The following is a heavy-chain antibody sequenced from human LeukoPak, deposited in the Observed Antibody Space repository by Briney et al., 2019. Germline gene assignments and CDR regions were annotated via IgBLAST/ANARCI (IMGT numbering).Heavy chain of an antibody. Sequence: GGSLRLSCAASGFTFSSYAMSWVRQAPGKGLEWVSAISGSGGSTYYADSVKGRFIISRDNSQNTLSLQMNNLRVDDTAIYYCAKAYVDSSFYGMDVWGQGTTVIVSS. CDR2: ISGSGGST. CDR3: AKAYVDSSFYGMDV. J-gene: IGHJ6*02. D-gene: IGHD6-19*01. CDR1: GFTFSSYA. V-gene: IGHV3-23*01.